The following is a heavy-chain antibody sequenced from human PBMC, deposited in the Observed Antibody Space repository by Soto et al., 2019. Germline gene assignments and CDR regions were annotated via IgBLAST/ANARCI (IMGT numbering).Heavy chain of an antibody. CDR3: AKDVGYGGNTWGH. J-gene: IGHJ4*02. CDR2: ISADGNSE. Sequence: PGGSLRLSCVVSGVTFSNSDMQWVRQAPGKGLEWVAMISADGNSEDYAASVKGRFTVSRENSKNTLYLQMDSLRVEDTAIYYCAKDVGYGGNTWGHWGQGALVTVSS. D-gene: IGHD4-17*01. V-gene: IGHV3-30*18. CDR1: GVTFSNSD.